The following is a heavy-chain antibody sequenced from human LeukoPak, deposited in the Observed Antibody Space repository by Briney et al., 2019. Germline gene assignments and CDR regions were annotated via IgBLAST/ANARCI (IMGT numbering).Heavy chain of an antibody. D-gene: IGHD1-26*01. J-gene: IGHJ3*02. V-gene: IGHV4-59*01. CDR1: GGSISTYF. CDR3: ARDLRPSGSFVAFDI. Sequence: SETLSLTCTVSGGSISTYFWAWIRQTPDKGLEWIGFIYYSGITNYNPSLESRVTMSVDTSNNQFFLNLNSVTAADTAVYYCARDLRPSGSFVAFDIWGQGTMVTVSS. CDR2: IYYSGIT.